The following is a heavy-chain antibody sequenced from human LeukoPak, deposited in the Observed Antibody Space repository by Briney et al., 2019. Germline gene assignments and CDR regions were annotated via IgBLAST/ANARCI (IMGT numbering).Heavy chain of an antibody. V-gene: IGHV1-2*02. CDR3: SREDY. J-gene: IGHJ4*02. CDR1: GYTFTGYY. CDR2: INPNSGVT. Sequence: ASVKVSCKASGYTFTGYYPHWVRQAPGQGLEWVGWINPNSGVTNYAQKLQGRVSMTSDTSISTVYMELSRLRSDDTAVYYCSREDYWGQGTLVTVSS.